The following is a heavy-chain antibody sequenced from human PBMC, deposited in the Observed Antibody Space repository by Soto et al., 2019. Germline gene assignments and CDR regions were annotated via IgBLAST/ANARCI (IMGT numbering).Heavy chain of an antibody. CDR1: GFSLSTSGVG. J-gene: IGHJ4*02. V-gene: IGHV2-5*02. CDR2: IYWDDDK. CDR3: AYRQVAARYSSGSPQGYYFDY. Sequence: QITLKESGPTLVKPTQTLTLTCTLSGFSLSTSGVGVGWIRQPPGKALEWLALIYWDDDKRYSPSLNSRLTITKETSKNQVVLTMTDMDPVDTGTYYCAYRQVAARYSSGSPQGYYFDYWGQGIMVTVSS. D-gene: IGHD6-19*01.